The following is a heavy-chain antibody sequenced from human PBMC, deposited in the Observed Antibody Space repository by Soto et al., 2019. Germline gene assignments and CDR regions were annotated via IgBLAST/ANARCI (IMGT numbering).Heavy chain of an antibody. CDR1: GYTFTSYA. Sequence: QVQLVQSGAEVKKPGASVKVSCKASGYTFTSYAMHWVRQAPGQRLEWMGWINAGNGNTKYSQKFQGRVTITRDTSASTAYMELSNLRSEDTAVYYCARSSSWYVFDYWGQGTLVTVSS. CDR2: INAGNGNT. CDR3: ARSSSWYVFDY. J-gene: IGHJ4*02. D-gene: IGHD6-13*01. V-gene: IGHV1-3*01.